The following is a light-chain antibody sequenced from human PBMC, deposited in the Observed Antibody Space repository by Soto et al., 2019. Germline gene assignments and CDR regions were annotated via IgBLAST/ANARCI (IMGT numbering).Light chain of an antibody. J-gene: IGKJ1*01. CDR2: GAS. V-gene: IGKV3-15*01. CDR3: QQYNNWPQT. CDR1: QSVSSN. Sequence: EIGMTQSPSTLSVSTGERATLSCGASQSVSSNLAWYQQKPVQAPRLLIYGASTRATGIPARFSGSVYGTEFNLTISSLQSEDFAVYDCQQYNNWPQTFGQGTKVDI.